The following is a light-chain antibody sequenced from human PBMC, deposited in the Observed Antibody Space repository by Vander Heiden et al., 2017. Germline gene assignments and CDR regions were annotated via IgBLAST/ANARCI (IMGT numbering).Light chain of an antibody. V-gene: IGLV1-44*01. J-gene: IGLJ2*01. CDR2: SNN. Sequence: QSVLTQPPSASGTPGQRVPISCPGSSSNIGSNNVNWYQLHPGSAPKLLVYSNNRRPSVFPDSFSGSKSGTSSSLTTIRLQSDDDADYYCAASDDSRNGVVFGGGTKLTVL. CDR1: SSNIGSNN. CDR3: AASDDSRNGVV.